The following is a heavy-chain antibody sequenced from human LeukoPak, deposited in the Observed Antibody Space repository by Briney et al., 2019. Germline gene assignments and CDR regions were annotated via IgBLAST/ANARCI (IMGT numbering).Heavy chain of an antibody. CDR1: GFTFSSYG. Sequence: PGGSLRLSCAASGFTFSSYGMHWVRQAPGKGLEWVAFIRYDGSNKYYADSVKGRFTISRDNSKNTLYLQMNSLRAEDTAVYYCARDMGRGYSTLGYFDYWGQGTLVTVSS. CDR2: IRYDGSNK. J-gene: IGHJ4*02. D-gene: IGHD5-18*01. V-gene: IGHV3-30*02. CDR3: ARDMGRGYSTLGYFDY.